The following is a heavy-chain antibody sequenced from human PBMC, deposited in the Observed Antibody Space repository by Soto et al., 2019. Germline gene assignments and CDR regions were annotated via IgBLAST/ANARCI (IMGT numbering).Heavy chain of an antibody. D-gene: IGHD6-6*01. CDR2: INYSGST. V-gene: IGHV4-31*03. Sequence: QVQLQESGPGLVKPSQTLSLTCTVSGGSISSGGYYWSWIRQHPGKGLEWIGYINYSGSTYYNPSLKSRVTISVDTSKNQFSLKLSSVTAADTAVYYCARDRFPYSSSPDLEYGMDVWGQGTTVTVSS. CDR1: GGSISSGGYY. CDR3: ARDRFPYSSSPDLEYGMDV. J-gene: IGHJ6*02.